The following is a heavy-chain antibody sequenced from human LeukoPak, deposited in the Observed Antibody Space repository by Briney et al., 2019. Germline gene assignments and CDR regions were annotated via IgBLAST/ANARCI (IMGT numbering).Heavy chain of an antibody. CDR1: GFTFSSYA. D-gene: IGHD1-20*01. J-gene: IGHJ4*02. CDR3: AKDRVSNWNPLGN. Sequence: GGSLRLSCAASGFTFSSYAMSWVRQAPGKGQEWVSAISGSGGSTYYADSVKGRFTISRDNSKNTLYLQMNSLRAEDTAVYYCAKDRVSNWNPLGNWGQGTLVTVSS. V-gene: IGHV3-23*01. CDR2: ISGSGGST.